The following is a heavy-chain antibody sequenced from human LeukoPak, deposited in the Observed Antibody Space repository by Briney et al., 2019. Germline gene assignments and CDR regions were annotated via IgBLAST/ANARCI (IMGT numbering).Heavy chain of an antibody. CDR1: GLTYRNAW. V-gene: IGHV3-74*01. J-gene: IGHJ4*02. CDR3: ARDQGSYYPLNHY. D-gene: IGHD1-26*01. Sequence: GGSLRLSCVASGLTYRNAWMTWVRQAPGKGLVWVSRINSDGSSTSYADSVKGRFTISRDNAKNTLYLQMNSLRAEDTAVYYCARDQGSYYPLNHYWGQGTLVTVSS. CDR2: INSDGSST.